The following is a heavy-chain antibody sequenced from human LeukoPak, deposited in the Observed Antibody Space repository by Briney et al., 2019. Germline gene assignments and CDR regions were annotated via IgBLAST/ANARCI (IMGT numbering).Heavy chain of an antibody. V-gene: IGHV1-24*01. Sequence: ASVKVSCKVSGYTLTELSMHWVRQAPGKGLEWMGGFDPEDGETIYAQKFQGRVTMTEDTSTDTAYMELSSLRSEDTAVYYCATVDASPADYYYYGMDVWGQGTTVTVSS. CDR2: FDPEDGET. J-gene: IGHJ6*02. D-gene: IGHD2-2*01. CDR3: ATVDASPADYYYYGMDV. CDR1: GYTLTELS.